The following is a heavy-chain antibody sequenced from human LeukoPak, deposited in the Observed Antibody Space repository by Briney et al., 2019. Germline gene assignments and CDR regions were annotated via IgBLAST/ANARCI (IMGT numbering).Heavy chain of an antibody. CDR1: GYSFTTHW. J-gene: IGHJ5*02. D-gene: IGHD2-21*02. V-gene: IGHV5-51*01. CDR3: ARLPYCGGDCYPNWFDP. Sequence: GESLKISCKGSGYSFTTHWIGWVRQMPGKGLELMGIIYPGGSDIRYSPSFQGQVTISADKSISTAYLQWSSLKASDTAMYYCARLPYCGGDCYPNWFDPWGQGTLVTVSS. CDR2: IYPGGSDI.